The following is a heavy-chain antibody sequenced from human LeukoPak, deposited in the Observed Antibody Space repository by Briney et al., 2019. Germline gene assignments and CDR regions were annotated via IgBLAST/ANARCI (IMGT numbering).Heavy chain of an antibody. CDR3: AKERPGGGDDAFDL. CDR2: ISYDGTNK. CDR1: GFIFSTDG. V-gene: IGHV3-30*18. Sequence: QPGGSLRLSCAAPGFIFSTDGMHWVRQAPGKGLEWVAFISYDGTNKFYSDSVKGRFTISRDNSKNTLYLQMNGLRAEDTAVYYCAKERPGGGDDAFDLWGQGTVVTASA. J-gene: IGHJ3*01. D-gene: IGHD7-27*01.